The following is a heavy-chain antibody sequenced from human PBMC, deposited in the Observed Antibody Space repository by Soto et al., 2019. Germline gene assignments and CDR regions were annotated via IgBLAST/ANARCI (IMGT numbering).Heavy chain of an antibody. CDR1: GFTFISSG. CDR3: AKPALLGQLVLFDAFDI. CDR2: ISYDGTNK. Sequence: QVHLVESGGGVVQPGGSLRLSCAASGFTFISSGMHWVRQSPGKGLEWVAVISYDGTNKYYADSVKGRFTISRDNANNTLCLQMNSLRAEDTAVYYCAKPALLGQLVLFDAFDIWGQGTMVAVSS. V-gene: IGHV3-30*18. J-gene: IGHJ3*02. D-gene: IGHD6-6*01.